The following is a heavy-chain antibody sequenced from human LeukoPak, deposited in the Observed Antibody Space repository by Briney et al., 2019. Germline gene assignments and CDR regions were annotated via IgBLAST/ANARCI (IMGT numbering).Heavy chain of an antibody. J-gene: IGHJ5*02. V-gene: IGHV4-4*07. CDR2: IYSSGST. CDR1: GGTISSYH. D-gene: IGHD3-3*01. Sequence: SGTLSLTCTGSGGTISSYHWRWIRQPAGKGLEWIGRIYSSGSTNDNPSLKSRVTMSVDSYKNQCSLKKSSVTAADTVVYYDARARSEITIFGAVSWFDPWGQGTLVTVSS. CDR3: ARARSEITIFGAVSWFDP.